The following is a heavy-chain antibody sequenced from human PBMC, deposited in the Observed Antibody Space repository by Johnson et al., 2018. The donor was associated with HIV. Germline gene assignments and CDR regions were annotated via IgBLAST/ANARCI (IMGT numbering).Heavy chain of an antibody. CDR2: ISYDGSNK. Sequence: QVQLVESGGGVVQPGRSLRLSCAASGFTFSSYAMHWVRQAPGKGLEWVAVISYDGSNKYYADSVKGRFTISRDNSKNTLYLQMNSLRAEDTAVYYCARVRGLIAVDIWGQGTMVTVSS. CDR3: ARVRGLIAVDI. J-gene: IGHJ3*02. D-gene: IGHD3-22*01. V-gene: IGHV3-30-3*01. CDR1: GFTFSSYA.